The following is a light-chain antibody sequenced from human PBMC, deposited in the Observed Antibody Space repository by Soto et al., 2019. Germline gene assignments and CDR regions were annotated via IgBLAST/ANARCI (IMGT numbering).Light chain of an antibody. J-gene: IGKJ5*01. CDR2: DAS. V-gene: IGKV3-11*01. CDR1: QTVSSN. Sequence: IVMTQSPATLSVSPWGRATLSCRASQTVSSNLAWYQQKPGQAPRLLMYDASNRATGIPARFSGSGSGTDFTLTISSLEPEDFAVYYCQQRSNWPPITFGQGTRLEIK. CDR3: QQRSNWPPIT.